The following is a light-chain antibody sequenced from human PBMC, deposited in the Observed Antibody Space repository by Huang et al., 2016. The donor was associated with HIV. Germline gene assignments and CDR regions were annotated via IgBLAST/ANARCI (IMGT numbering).Light chain of an antibody. CDR1: LSLLHSDGYNY. V-gene: IGKV2-28*01. CDR3: TESLQRPGT. CDR2: LGS. Sequence: EIVMTQSPLSLPVTPGEPASISCRSNLSLLHSDGYNYLDWYLQKPGQSPQLLIYLGSNRSSGFLDRYSGRGAVPAYTPQRSSEVAAHPGLYYCTESLQRPGTFGQGTKLEIK. J-gene: IGKJ1*01.